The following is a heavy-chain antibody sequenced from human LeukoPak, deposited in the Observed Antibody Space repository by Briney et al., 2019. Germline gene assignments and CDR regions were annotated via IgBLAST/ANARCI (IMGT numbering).Heavy chain of an antibody. CDR1: GGSISSSSYY. J-gene: IGHJ3*02. CDR2: IYYSGST. D-gene: IGHD7-27*01. Sequence: SETLSLTCTVSGGSISSSSYYWGWIRQPPGKGLEWIGSIYYSGSTYYNPSLKSRVTISVDTSKNQFSLKLSSVTAADTAVYYCATKTGVWFGDAFDIWGQGTMVTVSP. V-gene: IGHV4-39*01. CDR3: ATKTGVWFGDAFDI.